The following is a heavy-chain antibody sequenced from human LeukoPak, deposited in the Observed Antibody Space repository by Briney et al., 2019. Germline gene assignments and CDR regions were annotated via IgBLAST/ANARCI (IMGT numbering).Heavy chain of an antibody. CDR1: GFTFSNAW. Sequence: GGSLRLSCAASGFTFSNAWMSWVRQAPGKGLVWVSRINSDGSSTSYADSVKGRFTISRDNAKNTLYLQMNSLRAEDTAVYYCARVVGNYYDSSGYLWGQGTLVTVSS. CDR2: INSDGSST. CDR3: ARVVGNYYDSSGYL. J-gene: IGHJ4*02. V-gene: IGHV3-74*01. D-gene: IGHD3-22*01.